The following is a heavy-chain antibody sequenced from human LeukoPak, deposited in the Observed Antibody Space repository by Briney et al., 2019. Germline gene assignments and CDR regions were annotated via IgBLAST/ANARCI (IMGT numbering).Heavy chain of an antibody. J-gene: IGHJ6*01. CDR2: CEPEDGES. V-gene: IGHV1-24*01. CDR1: GYTLTGLS. CDR3: ATGIPRYYYYGMDV. D-gene: IGHD3-3*01. Sequence: ASVKLSCKVSGYTLTGLSMHWVRQAPGKGLEWMGGCEPEDGESIYAQKFQGRVTMTEDTSTDTAYMELSSLRSEDTAVYYCATGIPRYYYYGMDVWGRGTTVSVSS.